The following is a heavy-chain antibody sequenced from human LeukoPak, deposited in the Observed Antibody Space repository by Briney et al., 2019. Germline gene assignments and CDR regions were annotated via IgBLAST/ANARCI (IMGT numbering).Heavy chain of an antibody. D-gene: IGHD2-2*01. CDR1: GGSVSSGSYY. CDR2: IYYSGSA. J-gene: IGHJ4*02. Sequence: SETLSLTCTVSGGSVSSGSYYWSWIRQPPGKGLEWIGYIYYSGSAKYNPSLKSRVTISVDTSKNQFSLKLTSVTAADTAVYYCARGLLGDCSSTSCLVGVFDYWGQGTLVTVSS. CDR3: ARGLLGDCSSTSCLVGVFDY. V-gene: IGHV4-61*01.